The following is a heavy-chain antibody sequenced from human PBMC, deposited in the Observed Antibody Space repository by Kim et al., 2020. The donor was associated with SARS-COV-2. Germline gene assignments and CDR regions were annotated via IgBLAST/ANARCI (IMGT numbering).Heavy chain of an antibody. CDR2: IYYSGST. V-gene: IGHV4-39*01. Sequence: SETLSLTCTVSGGSISSSSYYWGWIRQPPGKGLEWIGSIYYSGSTYYNPSLKSRVTISVDTSKNQFSLKLSSVTAADTAVYYCFVWKGLNYDFWSGLYYYYYGMDVWGQGTTVTVSS. D-gene: IGHD3-3*01. J-gene: IGHJ6*02. CDR3: FVWKGLNYDFWSGLYYYYYGMDV. CDR1: GGSISSSSYY.